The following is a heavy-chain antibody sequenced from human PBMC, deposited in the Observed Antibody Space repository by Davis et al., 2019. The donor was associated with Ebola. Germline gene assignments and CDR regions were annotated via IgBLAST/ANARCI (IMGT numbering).Heavy chain of an antibody. J-gene: IGHJ4*02. V-gene: IGHV1-18*01. CDR1: GYTFRSYI. CDR3: ARSITMIVVVTYFDY. Sequence: AASVKVSCKGSGYTFRSYIISWVRQAPGQGLEWMGWISAYNGNTNYAQKLQGRVTMTTDTSTSTAYMELRSLRSDDTAVYYCARSITMIVVVTYFDYWGQGTLVTVSS. CDR2: ISAYNGNT. D-gene: IGHD3-22*01.